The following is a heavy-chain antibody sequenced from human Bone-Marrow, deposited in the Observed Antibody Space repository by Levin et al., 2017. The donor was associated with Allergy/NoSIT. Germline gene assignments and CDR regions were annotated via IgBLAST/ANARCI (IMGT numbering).Heavy chain of an antibody. Sequence: GGSLRLSCAASGFTFSSYSMNWVRQAPGKGLEWVSYISSSSSTIYYADSVKGRFTISRDNAKNSLYLQMNSLRDEDTAVYYCARDSEVGFLEWWNWFDPWGQGTLVTVSS. CDR3: ARDSEVGFLEWWNWFDP. CDR2: ISSSSSTI. CDR1: GFTFSSYS. J-gene: IGHJ5*02. D-gene: IGHD3-3*02. V-gene: IGHV3-48*02.